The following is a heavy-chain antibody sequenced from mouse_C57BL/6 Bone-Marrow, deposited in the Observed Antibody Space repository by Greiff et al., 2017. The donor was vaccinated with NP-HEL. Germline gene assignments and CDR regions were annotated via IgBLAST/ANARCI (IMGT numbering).Heavy chain of an antibody. D-gene: IGHD4-1*01. J-gene: IGHJ1*03. Sequence: VKLQESGPELVKPGASVKISCKASGYAFSSSWMNWVKQRPGQGLEWIGRIYPGDGDTNYNGKFKGKATLTADKSSSTAYMQLSSLTSEDSAVYFCARRLGFDVWGTGTTVTVSS. CDR3: ARRLGFDV. CDR2: IYPGDGDT. CDR1: GYAFSSSW. V-gene: IGHV1-82*01.